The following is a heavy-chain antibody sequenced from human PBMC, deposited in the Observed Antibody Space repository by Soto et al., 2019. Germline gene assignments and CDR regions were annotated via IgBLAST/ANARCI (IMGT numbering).Heavy chain of an antibody. D-gene: IGHD5-12*01. V-gene: IGHV3-23*01. CDR1: GFTFKSYA. CDR3: AKAPGVATIGGYY. CDR2: ISGSGGST. Sequence: PGGSLRLSCAASGFTFKSYAMSWVRQAPGKGLEWVSAISGSGGSTYYADSVKGRFTISRDNSKNTLYLQMNSLRAEDTAVYYCAKAPGVATIGGYYWGQGTLVTVSS. J-gene: IGHJ4*02.